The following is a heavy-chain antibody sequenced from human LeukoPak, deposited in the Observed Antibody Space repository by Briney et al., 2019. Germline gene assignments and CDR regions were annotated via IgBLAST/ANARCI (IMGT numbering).Heavy chain of an antibody. CDR3: AKDHRDRLYDILTGTNDDYFDY. V-gene: IGHV3-23*01. CDR2: IIGSGGST. Sequence: PGGSLRLSCAASGFTFSSYAMSWVRQAPGKGLEWVSAIIGSGGSTYYADSVKGRFTISRDNSKNTLYLQMNSLRAEDTAVYYCAKDHRDRLYDILTGTNDDYFDYWGQGTLVTVSS. CDR1: GFTFSSYA. D-gene: IGHD3-9*01. J-gene: IGHJ4*02.